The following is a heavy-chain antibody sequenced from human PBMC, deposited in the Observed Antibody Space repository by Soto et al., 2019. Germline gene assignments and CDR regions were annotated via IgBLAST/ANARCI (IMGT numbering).Heavy chain of an antibody. D-gene: IGHD1-1*01. CDR1: GDSVSSNSAG. V-gene: IGHV6-1*01. Sequence: SQTLSLTCDISGDSVSSNSAGWNWIRQTPSRGLEWLGRTYYKSKWYYTYAASVKSRITVSPDTSKNQFSLQLTSVTPEDTAVYYCARGSWDDVSGHYCTDVWDKGTTVTVSS. CDR3: ARGSWDDVSGHYCTDV. CDR2: TYYKSKWYY. J-gene: IGHJ6*03.